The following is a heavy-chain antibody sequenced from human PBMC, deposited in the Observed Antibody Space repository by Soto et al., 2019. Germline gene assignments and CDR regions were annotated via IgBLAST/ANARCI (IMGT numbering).Heavy chain of an antibody. CDR2: IDWDDDK. V-gene: IGHV2-70*11. CDR1: GFSLSTSGMC. CDR3: ARRSSYYYGYYMDV. D-gene: IGHD3-10*01. J-gene: IGHJ6*03. Sequence: ESGPTLVNPTQTLTLTCTFSGFSLSTSGMCVSWIRQPPGKALEWLARIDWDDDKYYSTSLKTRLTISKDTSKNQVVLTMTNMDPVDTATYYCARRSSYYYGYYMDVWGKGTTVTVSS.